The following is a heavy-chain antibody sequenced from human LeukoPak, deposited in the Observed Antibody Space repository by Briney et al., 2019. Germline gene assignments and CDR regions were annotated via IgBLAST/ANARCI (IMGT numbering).Heavy chain of an antibody. J-gene: IGHJ4*02. CDR2: IDQSGGYI. Sequence: PGGSLRLSCTASGLTFSNYAMSWVRQAPAKGLEWVAGIDQSGGYIHYADSVKGRFTIPRDNSKNTLHLQMSSLRAEDTAVYYCAKDYRGSGEVGETGPLDYWGQGTLVTVSS. D-gene: IGHD1-14*01. CDR3: AKDYRGSGEVGETGPLDY. CDR1: GLTFSNYA. V-gene: IGHV3-23*01.